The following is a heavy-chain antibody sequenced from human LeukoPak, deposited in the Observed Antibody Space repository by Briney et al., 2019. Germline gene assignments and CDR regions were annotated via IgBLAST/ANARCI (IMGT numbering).Heavy chain of an antibody. CDR3: AELAITMIGGV. CDR1: GFTVSSNY. D-gene: IGHD3-10*02. J-gene: IGHJ6*04. CDR2: IYSGVST. V-gene: IGHV3-53*01. Sequence: GGSLRLSCAASGFTVSSNYMSWVRQAPGKGLEWVSLIYSGVSTYYADSVKGRFTISRENAKNSLHLQMNSLRAEDTAVYYCAELAITMIGGVWGKGTTVTISS.